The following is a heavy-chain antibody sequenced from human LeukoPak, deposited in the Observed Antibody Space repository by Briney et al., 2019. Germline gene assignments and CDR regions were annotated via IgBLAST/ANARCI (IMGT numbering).Heavy chain of an antibody. CDR1: GGSFSGYY. J-gene: IGHJ4*02. Sequence: PSETLSLTCAVYGGSFSGYYWSWIRQPPGKGLEWIGEINHSGSTNYNPSLKSRVTISVDTSKNQFSLKLSSVTAEDTAVYYCARGYSGSYYNWGQGTLVTVSS. D-gene: IGHD1-26*01. CDR3: ARGYSGSYYN. V-gene: IGHV4-34*01. CDR2: INHSGST.